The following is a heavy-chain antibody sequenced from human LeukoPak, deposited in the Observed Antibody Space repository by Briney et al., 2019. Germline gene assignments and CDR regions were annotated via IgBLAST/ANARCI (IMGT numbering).Heavy chain of an antibody. V-gene: IGHV3-30*18. Sequence: GRSLRLSCAASGFTFSSYGMHWVRQAPGKGLEWVAVISYDGSNIYYADSVKGRFTISRDNSKNTLYLQMNSLRAEDTAVYYCAKMAQNFDYWGQGTLVTVSS. J-gene: IGHJ4*02. CDR1: GFTFSSYG. CDR2: ISYDGSNI. D-gene: IGHD5-24*01. CDR3: AKMAQNFDY.